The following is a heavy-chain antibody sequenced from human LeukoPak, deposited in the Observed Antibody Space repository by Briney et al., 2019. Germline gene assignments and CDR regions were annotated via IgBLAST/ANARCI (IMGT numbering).Heavy chain of an antibody. Sequence: FTFNNISWMRLRPAPGKELKWVSSISSSSNYFYYADSVKGRFTISRDSAKNSLYLQMNSLRAEDTAVYYCARARGTYYYYGMDVWGQGTTVTVSS. CDR3: ARARGTYYYYGMDV. CDR1: FTFNNIS. CDR2: ISSSSNYF. D-gene: IGHD1-26*01. J-gene: IGHJ6*02. V-gene: IGHV3-21*01.